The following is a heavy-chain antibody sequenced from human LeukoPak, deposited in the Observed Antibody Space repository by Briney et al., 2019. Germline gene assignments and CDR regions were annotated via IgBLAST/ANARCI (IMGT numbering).Heavy chain of an antibody. CDR2: ISAYNGNT. Sequence: ASVKVSCKASGYTFTSYGISWVRQAPGQGLEWMGWISAYNGNTNYAQKLQGRVTMTTDTSTSTAYMELRSLRSDDTAVYYCARDEGAQLLAPNAFDIWGQGTMATVSS. V-gene: IGHV1-18*01. J-gene: IGHJ3*02. D-gene: IGHD2-2*01. CDR1: GYTFTSYG. CDR3: ARDEGAQLLAPNAFDI.